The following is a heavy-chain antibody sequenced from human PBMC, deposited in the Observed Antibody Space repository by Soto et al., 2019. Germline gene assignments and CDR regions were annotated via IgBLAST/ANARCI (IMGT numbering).Heavy chain of an antibody. J-gene: IGHJ6*02. CDR3: ATPRMTPTTRYHGMDV. Sequence: SVKVSCKASGGTFSSYAISWVRQAPGQGLEWMGGIIPIFGTANYAQKFQGRFTISRDTSKNTLYLQMNSLRPEDTAVYFCATPRMTPTTRYHGMDVWGRGTTVTVSS. CDR1: GGTFSSYA. D-gene: IGHD2-2*01. CDR2: IIPIFGTA. V-gene: IGHV1-69*05.